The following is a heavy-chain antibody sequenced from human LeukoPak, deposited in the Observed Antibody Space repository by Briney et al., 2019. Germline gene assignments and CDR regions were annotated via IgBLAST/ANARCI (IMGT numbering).Heavy chain of an antibody. V-gene: IGHV4-39*01. Sequence: PSETLSLTCTVSGGSISSSSYYWGWIRQPPGKGLEWIGSIHYSGSTYYNTSLKSRVTISVDTSKNQFSLKLSSVTAADTAVYYCASPSIVGATGRRNDAFDIWGQGTMVAVFS. CDR2: IHYSGST. CDR3: ASPSIVGATGRRNDAFDI. CDR1: GGSISSSSYY. D-gene: IGHD1-26*01. J-gene: IGHJ3*02.